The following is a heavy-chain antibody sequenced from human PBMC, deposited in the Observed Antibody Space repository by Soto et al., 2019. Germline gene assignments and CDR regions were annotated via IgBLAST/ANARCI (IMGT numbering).Heavy chain of an antibody. CDR2: MSYEGSDK. CDR3: AKRRNVLRFLEWSSGMEV. CDR1: GFTFSSYG. J-gene: IGHJ6*02. D-gene: IGHD3-3*01. V-gene: IGHV3-30*18. Sequence: PGGSLRLSCAASGFTFSSYGIHCVRQAPGKVLEWVAFMSYEGSDKYYGDSVKGRFTISRDNSKNTLYLQMNSLRAEDTVAYYCAKRRNVLRFLEWSSGMEVWGQGTTVTVSS.